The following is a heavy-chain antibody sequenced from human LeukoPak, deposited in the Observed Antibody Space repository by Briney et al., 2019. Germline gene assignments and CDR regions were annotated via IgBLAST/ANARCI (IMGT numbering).Heavy chain of an antibody. CDR1: GFTFSNNA. V-gene: IGHV3-23*01. D-gene: IGHD2-21*01. Sequence: GGSLRLSCATSGFTFSNNAMTWVRQAPGKGLQWVSQISGTGGATWYAGFARDRFTISRDNSKKTLYLQMSGLRVEDTAMYYCVKDPRDTYGTNWFVSWGQGTLLIVSS. CDR2: ISGTGGAT. J-gene: IGHJ5*01. CDR3: VKDPRDTYGTNWFVS.